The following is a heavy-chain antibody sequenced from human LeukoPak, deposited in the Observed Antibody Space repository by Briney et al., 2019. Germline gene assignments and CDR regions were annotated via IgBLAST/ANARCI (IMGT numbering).Heavy chain of an antibody. J-gene: IGHJ4*02. Sequence: SETLFLTCTVSGGSISSYYWSWIRQPPGKGLEWIGYIYTSGITNYNPSLKSRVTISVDTSKNQFSLKLTSVTAADTAVYYCARRLDDWGQGTLVTVSS. CDR3: ARRLDD. V-gene: IGHV4-4*08. CDR2: IYTSGIT. CDR1: GGSISSYY.